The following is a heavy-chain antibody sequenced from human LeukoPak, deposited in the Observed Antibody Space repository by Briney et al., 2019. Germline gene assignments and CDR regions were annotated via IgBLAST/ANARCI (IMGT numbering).Heavy chain of an antibody. D-gene: IGHD2-21*02. CDR2: IIPIFGTA. V-gene: IGHV1-69*13. CDR1: GGTFISYA. CDR3: ARNTETAIPLPYYFDY. J-gene: IGHJ4*02. Sequence: ASVKVSCKASGGTFISYAISWVRQAPGQGLEWMGGIIPIFGTANYAQKFQGRVTITADESTSTAYMDLSSLRSEDTAVYYCARNTETAIPLPYYFDYWGQGTLVTVSS.